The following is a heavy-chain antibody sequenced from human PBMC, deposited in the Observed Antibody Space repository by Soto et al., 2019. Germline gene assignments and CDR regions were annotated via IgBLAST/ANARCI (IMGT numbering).Heavy chain of an antibody. CDR3: VRDWESTTQTWGFGDS. CDR1: GGTFSSYT. J-gene: IGHJ4*02. Sequence: QVQLVQSGAEVKMPGSSVKVSCKASGGTFSSYTITWVRQAPGQGLEWLGRIIPIFGVTNYAQKFQDRVTITADRSTTTAYMELSRLRSEDTAVYYCVRDWESTTQTWGFGDSWGQGTLVTVSS. V-gene: IGHV1-69*08. CDR2: IIPIFGVT. D-gene: IGHD1-1*01.